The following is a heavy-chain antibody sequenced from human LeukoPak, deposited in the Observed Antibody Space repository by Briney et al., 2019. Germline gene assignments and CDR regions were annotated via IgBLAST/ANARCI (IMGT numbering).Heavy chain of an antibody. D-gene: IGHD1-1*01. J-gene: IGHJ3*02. V-gene: IGHV3-74*01. CDR2: VNSDGSTT. CDR1: GFTFSNAW. Sequence: GGSLRLSCAASGFTFSNAWMHWVRQAPGKGLVWVSRVNSDGSTTRYADSVKGRFTISRDNAKNTLYLQMNSLRAEDTAVYYCARSTLGDAFDIWGQGTMVTVSS. CDR3: ARSTLGDAFDI.